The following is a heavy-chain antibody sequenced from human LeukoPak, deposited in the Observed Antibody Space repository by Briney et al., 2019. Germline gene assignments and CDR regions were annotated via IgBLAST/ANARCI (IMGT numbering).Heavy chain of an antibody. Sequence: ASVKVSCKASGGTFSSYAISWVRQAPGQGLEWMGGIIPIFGTANYAQKFQGRVTITADESTSTAYMELSSLRSEDTAVYYCAREVVVVVAEGGWFDPWGQGTLVTVSS. CDR3: AREVVVVVAEGGWFDP. V-gene: IGHV1-69*13. J-gene: IGHJ5*02. CDR2: IIPIFGTA. CDR1: GGTFSSYA. D-gene: IGHD2-15*01.